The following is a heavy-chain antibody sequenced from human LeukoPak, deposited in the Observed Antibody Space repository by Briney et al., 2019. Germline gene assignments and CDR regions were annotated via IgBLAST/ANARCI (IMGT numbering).Heavy chain of an antibody. Sequence: GGSLRLSCAASGFTFSSYAMTWVRQAPGKGLEWVSATSGSGGRTHYADSVKGRFTISRDNSKNTLYLQMNSLRAEDTALYYCARDRRYYDSSGYYFHWYFDLWGRGTLVTVSS. CDR3: ARDRRYYDSSGYYFHWYFDL. CDR1: GFTFSSYA. D-gene: IGHD3-22*01. J-gene: IGHJ2*01. CDR2: TSGSGGRT. V-gene: IGHV3-23*01.